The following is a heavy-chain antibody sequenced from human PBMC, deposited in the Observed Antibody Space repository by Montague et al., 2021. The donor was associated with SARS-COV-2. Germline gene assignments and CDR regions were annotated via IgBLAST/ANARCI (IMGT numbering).Heavy chain of an antibody. J-gene: IGHJ6*02. CDR2: INHSGSS. V-gene: IGHV4-34*01. CDR1: GGSFSDYC. Sequence: SETLSLTCAVYGGSFSDYCWTWIRQPPGKGLEWIGEINHSGSSNYNPSLKNRVTISVDKSKNQISLKLTSVTAADTAVYYCARGVRVANRPDRFSYSLDVWGRGTAVIVTS. D-gene: IGHD3-3*01. CDR3: ARGVRVANRPDRFSYSLDV.